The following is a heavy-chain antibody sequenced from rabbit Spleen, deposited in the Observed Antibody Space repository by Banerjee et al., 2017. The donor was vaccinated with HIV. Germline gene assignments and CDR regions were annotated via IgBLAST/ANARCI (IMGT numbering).Heavy chain of an antibody. CDR2: IHAGGNGNT. D-gene: IGHD6-1*01. Sequence: QEQLEESGGGLVKPGTSLTLTCTASGFSFSDSYDMCWVRQAPGKGLEWIGCIHAGGNGNTYYASWAKGRFTISRTSSTTVTLQMTSLTTADTATYFCAREKSGIVGYDLWGPGTLVTVS. J-gene: IGHJ4*01. CDR1: GFSFSDSYD. V-gene: IGHV1S45*01. CDR3: AREKSGIVGYDL.